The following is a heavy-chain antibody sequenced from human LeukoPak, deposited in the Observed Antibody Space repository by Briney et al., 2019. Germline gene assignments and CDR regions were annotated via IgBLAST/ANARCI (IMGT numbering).Heavy chain of an antibody. CDR1: GFNFSGSQ. V-gene: IGHV3-7*04. Sequence: GGSLRLSCGASGFNFSGSQMTWVRQAPGTGLEWVATVYQDGTEKHFLDSVEGRFTISSDNDKKSVYLQMSSLRPEDTAVYFCVRGAWYFQYWGQGTLVTVSS. D-gene: IGHD3-16*01. CDR2: VYQDGTEK. J-gene: IGHJ4*02. CDR3: VRGAWYFQY.